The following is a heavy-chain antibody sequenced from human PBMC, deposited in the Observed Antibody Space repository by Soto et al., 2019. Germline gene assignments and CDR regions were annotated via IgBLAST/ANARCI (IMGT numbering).Heavy chain of an antibody. V-gene: IGHV3-30*04. D-gene: IGHD3-16*01. J-gene: IGHJ4*02. CDR1: GFTFSSYT. Sequence: QVQLVESGGGVVQPRRSLRLSCGASGFTFSSYTMHWVRQAPGKGLEWVAVIANDGSYKYYADSVKGRFTVSRDNSKNTLFLQMNNLRTEDTALYYCARDRSVNTYYFAFWGQGTLVTVSS. CDR2: IANDGSYK. CDR3: ARDRSVNTYYFAF.